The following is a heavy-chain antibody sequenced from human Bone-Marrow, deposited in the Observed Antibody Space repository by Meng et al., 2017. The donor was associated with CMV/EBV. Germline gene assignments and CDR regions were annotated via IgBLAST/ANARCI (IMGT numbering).Heavy chain of an antibody. V-gene: IGHV3-66*02. D-gene: IGHD2-2*01. CDR1: GFTVSSNY. Sequence: ETLSLTCAASGFTVSSNYMSWVRQAPGKGLEWVSVIYSGGSTYYADSVKGRFTMSRDNSKNTVYLQMNSLRAEDTAVYYCASGTYCSSTSCTNAFDIWGQRTMVTVSS. CDR3: ASGTYCSSTSCTNAFDI. CDR2: IYSGGST. J-gene: IGHJ3*02.